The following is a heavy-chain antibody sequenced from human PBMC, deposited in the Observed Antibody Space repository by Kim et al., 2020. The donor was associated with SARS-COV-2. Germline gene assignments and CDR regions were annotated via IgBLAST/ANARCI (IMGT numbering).Heavy chain of an antibody. CDR1: GYTFTGYY. CDR3: ARVRADMVRGVIAIYYFDY. Sequence: ASVKVSCKASGYTFTGYYMHWVRQAPGQGLEWMGWINPNSGGTNYAQKFQGWVTMTRDKSISTAYMELSRLRSDDTAVYYCARVRADMVRGVIAIYYFDYWGQGTLVTVSS. V-gene: IGHV1-2*04. D-gene: IGHD3-10*01. J-gene: IGHJ4*02. CDR2: INPNSGGT.